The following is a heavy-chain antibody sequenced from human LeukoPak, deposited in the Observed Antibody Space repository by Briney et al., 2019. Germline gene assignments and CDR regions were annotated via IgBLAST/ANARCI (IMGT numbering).Heavy chain of an antibody. Sequence: ASVKVSCKASGYTFTSYYMHWVRQAPGQGLEWMGIINPSGGSTSYAQKFQGRVTMTRDTSTSTVYMELSSLRSEDTAVYYCARDMKYCGGDCYLDPPDYWGQGTLVTVSS. J-gene: IGHJ4*02. CDR1: GYTFTSYY. CDR2: INPSGGST. V-gene: IGHV1-46*01. D-gene: IGHD2-21*02. CDR3: ARDMKYCGGDCYLDPPDY.